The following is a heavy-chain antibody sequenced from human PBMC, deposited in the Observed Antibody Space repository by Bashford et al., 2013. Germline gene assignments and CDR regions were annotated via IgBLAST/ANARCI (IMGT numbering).Heavy chain of an antibody. V-gene: IGHV5-10-1*01. CDR3: ARLKHPPYYYGSGSANANWFDP. Sequence: GESLKISCKGSGYSFTNYWISWVRQMPGKGLEWMGTIDPSDSYANYSPSFQGHVTISADKSISTAYLQWSSLKASDTAMYYCARLKHPPYYYGSGSANANWFDPWGQGTLVTVSS. CDR1: GYSFTNYW. CDR2: IDPSDSYA. J-gene: IGHJ5*02. D-gene: IGHD3-10*01.